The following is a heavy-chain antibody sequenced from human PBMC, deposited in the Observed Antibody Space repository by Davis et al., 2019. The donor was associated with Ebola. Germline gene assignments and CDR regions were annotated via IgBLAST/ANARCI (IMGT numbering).Heavy chain of an antibody. CDR2: ISWNSGSI. CDR3: AKDTRRDTAMVPFDI. V-gene: IGHV3-9*01. Sequence: PGGSLRLSCAASGFTFDDYAMHWVRQAPGKGLEWVSGISWNSGSIGYADSVKGRFTISRDNAKNSLYLQMNSLRAEDTALYYCAKDTRRDTAMVPFDIWGQGTMVTVAS. J-gene: IGHJ3*02. CDR1: GFTFDDYA. D-gene: IGHD5-18*01.